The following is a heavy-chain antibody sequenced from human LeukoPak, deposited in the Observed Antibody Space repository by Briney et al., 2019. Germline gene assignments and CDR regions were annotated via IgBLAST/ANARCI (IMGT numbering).Heavy chain of an antibody. Sequence: AGGSLRLSCGASGLTFSRYGMHWVRQAPGKGLEWVAVIWYDGNNKYYADSVKGRFTISRDNSENTLYLQMNSLRAEDTAVYYCARNVIHSGSYDAFDIWGQGTMVTVSS. CDR3: ARNVIHSGSYDAFDI. V-gene: IGHV3-33*01. CDR1: GLTFSRYG. CDR2: IWYDGNNK. D-gene: IGHD1-26*01. J-gene: IGHJ3*02.